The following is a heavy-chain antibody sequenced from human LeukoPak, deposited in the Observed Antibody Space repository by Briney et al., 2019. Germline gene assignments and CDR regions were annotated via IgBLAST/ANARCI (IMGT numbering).Heavy chain of an antibody. CDR2: IKQDGSEK. CDR3: PGDLYNSPLR. V-gene: IGHV3-7*03. CDR1: GFTFSSSW. J-gene: IGHJ4*02. Sequence: GGSLRLSWAASGFTFSSSWMTWVRQAPGKGLEWVANIKQDGSEKYYVDSVKGRFTISRDNAKNSLYLQTNSLRADDTAVYYCPGDLYNSPLRWGQGTLVTVSS. D-gene: IGHD6-13*01.